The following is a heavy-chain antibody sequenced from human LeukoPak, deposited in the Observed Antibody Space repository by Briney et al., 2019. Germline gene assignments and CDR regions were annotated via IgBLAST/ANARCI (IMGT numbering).Heavy chain of an antibody. CDR1: GFTFSSYA. CDR3: AKGVTMIVVVRYYFDY. D-gene: IGHD3-22*01. V-gene: IGHV3-23*01. Sequence: PGGSLRLSCAASGFTFSSYAMSWVRQAPGKGLEWVSAISGSGGSAYYADSGKGRFTISRDNSKNTLYLQMNSLRAEDTAVYYCAKGVTMIVVVRYYFDYWGQGTLVTVSS. J-gene: IGHJ4*02. CDR2: ISGSGGSA.